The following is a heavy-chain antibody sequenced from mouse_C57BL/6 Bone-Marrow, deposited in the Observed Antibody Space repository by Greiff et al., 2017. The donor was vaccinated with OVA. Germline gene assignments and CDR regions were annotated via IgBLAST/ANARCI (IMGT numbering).Heavy chain of an antibody. Sequence: EVHLVESGPVLVKPGASVKMSCKASGYTFTDYYMNWVKQSHGKSLEWIGVINPYNGGTSYNQKFKGKATLTVDKSSSTAYMELNSLTSEDSAVYYCARSDGYWGQGTTLTVSS. V-gene: IGHV1-19*01. CDR3: ARSDGY. J-gene: IGHJ2*01. D-gene: IGHD2-3*01. CDR1: GYTFTDYY. CDR2: INPYNGGT.